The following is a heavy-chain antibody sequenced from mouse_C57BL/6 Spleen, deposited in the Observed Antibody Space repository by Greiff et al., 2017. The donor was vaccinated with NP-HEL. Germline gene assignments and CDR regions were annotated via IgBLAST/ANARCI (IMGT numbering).Heavy chain of an antibody. Sequence: EVKLQESGPGLVKPSQSLSLTCSVTGYSITSGYYWNWIRQFPGNKLEWMGYISYDGSNNYNPSLKNRISITRDTSKNQFFLKLNSVTTEDTATYYCAREGGSSYAMDYWGQGTSVTVSS. D-gene: IGHD1-1*01. CDR1: GYSITSGYY. V-gene: IGHV3-6*01. CDR2: ISYDGSN. J-gene: IGHJ4*01. CDR3: AREGGSSYAMDY.